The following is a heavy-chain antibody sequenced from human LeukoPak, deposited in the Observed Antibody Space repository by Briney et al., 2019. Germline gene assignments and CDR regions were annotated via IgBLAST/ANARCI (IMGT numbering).Heavy chain of an antibody. D-gene: IGHD6-19*01. Sequence: GRSLRLSCAASGFTFSSYAMHWVRQAPGKGLEWVAVISYDGSNKYYADSVKGRFTISRDNSKNTLYLQMNSLRAEDTAVYYCARDPGIAVAGRDEYYYYYYGMDVWGQGTTVTVSS. CDR3: ARDPGIAVAGRDEYYYYYYGMDV. CDR2: ISYDGSNK. V-gene: IGHV3-30-3*01. CDR1: GFTFSSYA. J-gene: IGHJ6*02.